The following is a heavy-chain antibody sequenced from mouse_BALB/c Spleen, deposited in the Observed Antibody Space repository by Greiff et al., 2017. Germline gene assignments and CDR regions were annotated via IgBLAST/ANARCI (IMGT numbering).Heavy chain of an antibody. CDR3: AIYYRYDGTGFDY. V-gene: IGHV14-1*02. CDR1: GFNIKDYY. J-gene: IGHJ2*01. Sequence: EVQLQESGAELVRPGALVKLSCKASGFNIKDYYMHWVKQRPEQGLEWIGWIDPENGNTIYDPKFQGKASITADTSSNTAYLQLSSLTSEDTAVYYCAIYYRYDGTGFDYWGQGTTLTVSS. CDR2: IDPENGNT. D-gene: IGHD2-14*01.